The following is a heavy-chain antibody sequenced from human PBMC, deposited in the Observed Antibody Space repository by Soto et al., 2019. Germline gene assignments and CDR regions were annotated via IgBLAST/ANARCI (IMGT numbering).Heavy chain of an antibody. J-gene: IGHJ3*02. Sequence: SETLSLTCTVSGGSISSGGYYWSWIRQHPGKGLEWIGYIYYSGSTYYNPSLKSRVTISVDTSKNQFSLKLSSVTAADTAVYYCARASPIVHDAFYIWGQGTMVTVSS. CDR2: IYYSGST. CDR1: GGSISSGGYY. V-gene: IGHV4-31*03. D-gene: IGHD3-22*01. CDR3: ARASPIVHDAFYI.